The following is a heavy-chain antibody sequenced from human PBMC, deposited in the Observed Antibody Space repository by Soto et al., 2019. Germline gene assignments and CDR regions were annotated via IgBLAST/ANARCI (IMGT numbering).Heavy chain of an antibody. CDR1: GYTFTSYG. CDR2: ISAYNGNT. D-gene: IGHD2-2*01. J-gene: IGHJ5*02. V-gene: IGHV1-18*04. CDR3: ARQYCSSTSCSWFDP. Sequence: VASVKVSCKASGYTFTSYGISWVRQAPGQGLEWMGWISAYNGNTNYAQKLQGRVTMTTDTSTSTAYMELRSLRSDDTAVYYCARQYCSSTSCSWFDPWGQGTLVTVSS.